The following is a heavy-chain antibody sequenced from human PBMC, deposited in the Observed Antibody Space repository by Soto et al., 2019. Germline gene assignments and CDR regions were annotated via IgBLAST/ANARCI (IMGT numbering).Heavy chain of an antibody. Sequence: HPGEFLRLSCAASGFTFSSYEMNWVRQAPGKGVEWVSYISSSGSTIYYADSVKGRFTISRDNAKNSLYLQMNSLRAEDTAVYYCARAPYDSSGYYFDYWGQGTLVTVSS. V-gene: IGHV3-48*03. CDR2: ISSSGSTI. D-gene: IGHD3-22*01. J-gene: IGHJ4*02. CDR1: GFTFSSYE. CDR3: ARAPYDSSGYYFDY.